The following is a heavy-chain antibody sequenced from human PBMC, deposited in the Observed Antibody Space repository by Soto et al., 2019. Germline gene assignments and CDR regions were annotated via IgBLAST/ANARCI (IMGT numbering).Heavy chain of an antibody. CDR3: AKGRGGTGSLTPRVDF. Sequence: RDCCRAAECTSINFAGTRVIKTPGKGLEWVSAISGGGDTTSYADSVKGRFTVSRDGSKNTLYLQMSSLRAEDTALYYCAKGRGGTGSLTPRVDFWRQGTLVTVSS. CDR2: ISGGGDTT. CDR1: ECTSINFA. D-gene: IGHD3-10*01. V-gene: IGHV3-23*01. J-gene: IGHJ4*02.